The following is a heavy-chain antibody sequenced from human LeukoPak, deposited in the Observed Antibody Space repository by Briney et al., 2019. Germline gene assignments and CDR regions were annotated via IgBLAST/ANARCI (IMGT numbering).Heavy chain of an antibody. CDR1: GFTFRNYN. D-gene: IGHD3-10*01. J-gene: IGHJ4*02. Sequence: GGSLRLSCAASGFTFRNYNMFWARQAPGKGLEWVSGISERGGSTNYADSVKGRFIISRDTSKNTVYLQMNSLRVEDTAVYFCAKRGIVIRAVIIIGFHKEAYYFDYWGQGILVTVSS. CDR2: ISERGGST. CDR3: AKRGIVIRAVIIIGFHKEAYYFDY. V-gene: IGHV3-23*01.